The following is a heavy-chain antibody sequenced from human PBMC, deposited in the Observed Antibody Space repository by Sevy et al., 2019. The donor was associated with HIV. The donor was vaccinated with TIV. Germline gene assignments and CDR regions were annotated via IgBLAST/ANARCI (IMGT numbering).Heavy chain of an antibody. V-gene: IGHV3-7*01. CDR2: IEQDGSEK. J-gene: IGHJ4*02. CDR3: ARGSYYFDN. CDR1: GFTFSAWW. Sequence: GGSLRLSCAASGFTFSAWWMSWVHQAPGKGLEWVANIEQDGSEKDYVDSVKGRFSISRDNAKNSLYLQMNNLRAEDTAVYCCARGSYYFDNWGQGTLVTVSS.